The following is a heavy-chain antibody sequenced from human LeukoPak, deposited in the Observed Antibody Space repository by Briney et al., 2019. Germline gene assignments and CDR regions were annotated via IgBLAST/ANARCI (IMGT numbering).Heavy chain of an antibody. CDR2: INPSGGST. Sequence: GASVKVSCKASGYTFTSYYMHWVRQAPGQGLEWMGIINPSGGSTSYAQKFQGRVTMTRDTSTSTVYMELSSLRSEDTAVYYCARHHSVVPLYDWFDPWGQGTLVTVSS. CDR3: ARHHSVVPLYDWFDP. J-gene: IGHJ5*02. V-gene: IGHV1-46*01. CDR1: GYTFTSYY. D-gene: IGHD2-2*01.